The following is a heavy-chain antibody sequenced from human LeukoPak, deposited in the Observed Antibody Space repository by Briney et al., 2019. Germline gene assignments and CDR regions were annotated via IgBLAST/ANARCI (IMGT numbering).Heavy chain of an antibody. Sequence: TSETLSLTCTVSGYSISSDYYWGWIRQPPGRGLEWIGTIYHSGSTYYNPSLKSRVTMSVDTSKNQFSLKLTSVTATDTAVYYCARVDVITFGAVIVQRRKWFDPWGQGTLVTVSS. CDR1: GYSISSDYY. V-gene: IGHV4-38-2*02. CDR3: ARVDVITFGAVIVQRRKWFDP. D-gene: IGHD3-16*02. J-gene: IGHJ5*02. CDR2: IYHSGST.